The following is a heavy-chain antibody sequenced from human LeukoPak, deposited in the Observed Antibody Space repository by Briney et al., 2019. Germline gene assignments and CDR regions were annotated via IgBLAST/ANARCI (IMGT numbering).Heavy chain of an antibody. Sequence: ASVKVSCKASGYTFTGYYMHWVRQAPGQGLEWMGRINPNSGGTNYAQKFQGRVTITRDTSISTAYMELSRLRSDDTAVYYCARKEQQLVWPDAYYYMDVWGKGTTVTVSS. CDR2: INPNSGGT. V-gene: IGHV1-2*06. CDR1: GYTFTGYY. D-gene: IGHD6-13*01. J-gene: IGHJ6*03. CDR3: ARKEQQLVWPDAYYYMDV.